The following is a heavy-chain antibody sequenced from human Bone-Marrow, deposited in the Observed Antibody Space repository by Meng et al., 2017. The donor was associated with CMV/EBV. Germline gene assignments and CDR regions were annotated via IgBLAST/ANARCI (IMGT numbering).Heavy chain of an antibody. Sequence: GSLRLSCTVSGGSISSSSYYWGWIRQPPGKGLEWIGSIYYSGSTYYNPSLKSRVTISVDPSKNQFSLKLSSVTAADTAVYYCARVPSQTGYSSSWYLLTYYYYYGMDVWGQGTTVTVSS. D-gene: IGHD6-13*01. J-gene: IGHJ6*02. V-gene: IGHV4-39*07. CDR1: GGSISSSSYY. CDR2: IYYSGST. CDR3: ARVPSQTGYSSSWYLLTYYYYYGMDV.